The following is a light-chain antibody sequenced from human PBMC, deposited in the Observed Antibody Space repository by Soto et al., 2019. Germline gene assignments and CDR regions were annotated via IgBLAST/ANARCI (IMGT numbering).Light chain of an antibody. Sequence: ETVLTQSPGTLSLSPGERATLSCRASQTIRSNYLAWYRQTPGQAPRLLIYGASNRATGIADRFSGSGSGKDFTLIIRRLEPEDFALYYCQQYGSSPWTVSQATKVEIK. V-gene: IGKV3-20*01. CDR1: QTIRSNY. J-gene: IGKJ1*01. CDR2: GAS. CDR3: QQYGSSPWT.